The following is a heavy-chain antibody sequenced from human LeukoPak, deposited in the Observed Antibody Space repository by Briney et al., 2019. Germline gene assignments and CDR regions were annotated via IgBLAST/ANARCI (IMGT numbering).Heavy chain of an antibody. V-gene: IGHV1-69*02. CDR2: IIPILGIA. D-gene: IGHD2-15*01. CDR1: GGTFSSYT. Sequence: ASVKVSCKASGGTFSSYTISWVRQAPGQGLEWMGRIIPILGIANYAQKFQGRVTITADKSTSTAYMELSSLRSEDTAVYYCARGICSGGSCYSRYYYYYMDVWDKGTTVTVSS. CDR3: ARGICSGGSCYSRYYYYYMDV. J-gene: IGHJ6*03.